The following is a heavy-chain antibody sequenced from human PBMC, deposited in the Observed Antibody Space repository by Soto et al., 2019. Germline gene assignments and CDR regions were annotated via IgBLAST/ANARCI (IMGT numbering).Heavy chain of an antibody. CDR2: IYHSGST. D-gene: IGHD3-10*01. CDR1: GGSISSGGYS. CDR3: ARAKVLLWFGELLDYFDY. Sequence: PSETLSLTCAVSGGSISSGGYSWSWIRQPPGRGLEWIGYIYHSGSTYYNPSLKSRVTISVDRSKNQFSLKLSSVTAADTAVYYCARAKVLLWFGELLDYFDYWGQGTLVTVSS. J-gene: IGHJ4*02. V-gene: IGHV4-30-2*01.